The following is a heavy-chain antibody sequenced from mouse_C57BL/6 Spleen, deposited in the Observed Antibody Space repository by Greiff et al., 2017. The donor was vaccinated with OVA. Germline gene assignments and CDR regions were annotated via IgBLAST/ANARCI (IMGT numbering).Heavy chain of an antibody. CDR1: GYTFTSYW. CDR2: IYPGNSDT. CDR3: TRSLITAVVGEDY. J-gene: IGHJ2*01. V-gene: IGHV1-5*01. Sequence: VQLQQSGTVLARPGASVKMSCKTSGYTFTSYWMHWVKQRPGQGLEWIGAIYPGNSDTSYNQKFKGKAKLTAVTSASTAYMELSSLTNEDSAVYYGTRSLITAVVGEDYWGQGTTLTVSS. D-gene: IGHD1-1*01.